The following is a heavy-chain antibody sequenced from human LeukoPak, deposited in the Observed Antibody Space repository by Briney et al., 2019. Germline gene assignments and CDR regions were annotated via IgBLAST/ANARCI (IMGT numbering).Heavy chain of an antibody. CDR1: GDSISLSFYY. D-gene: IGHD5-18*01. CDR3: ARGGGYSYGYWIYYFDY. Sequence: KPSETLSLTCSVSGDSISLSFYYWGWIRQPPGKALEWIGSVYYSGTTSYNPSLKSRVTISVDMSKNHFSLRLRSVTAADTAVYYCARGGGYSYGYWIYYFDYWGQGTLVTVSS. CDR2: VYYSGTT. J-gene: IGHJ4*02. V-gene: IGHV4-39*02.